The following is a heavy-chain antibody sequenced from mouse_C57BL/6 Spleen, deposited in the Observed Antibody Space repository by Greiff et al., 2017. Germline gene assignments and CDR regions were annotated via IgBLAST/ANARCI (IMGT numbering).Heavy chain of an antibody. D-gene: IGHD2-4*01. CDR3: ARKGDYDEGPWFAY. CDR1: GYTFTSYW. V-gene: IGHV1-69*01. CDR2: IDPSDSYT. Sequence: QVQLQQPGAELVMPGASVKLSCKASGYTFTSYWMHWVKQRPGQGLEWIGEIDPSDSYTNYNQKFKGKSTLTVDKSSSTAYMQLSSLTSEDSAVYYCARKGDYDEGPWFAYWGQGTLVTVSA. J-gene: IGHJ3*01.